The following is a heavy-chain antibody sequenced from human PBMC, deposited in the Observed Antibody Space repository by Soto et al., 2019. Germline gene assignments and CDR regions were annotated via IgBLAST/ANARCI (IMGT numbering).Heavy chain of an antibody. J-gene: IGHJ4*02. CDR3: ATAYYYDNSGYYSWRSDF. V-gene: IGHV1-24*01. CDR1: GYTLSELS. D-gene: IGHD3-22*01. Sequence: ASVKVSCKVSGYTLSELSMHWVRQAPGKGLEWMGGFDPEDGETIYARSFQGRVTMTEDTSTAYMELSSLRSEDTAVYYCATAYYYDNSGYYSWRSDFWGQGTLVTVSS. CDR2: FDPEDGET.